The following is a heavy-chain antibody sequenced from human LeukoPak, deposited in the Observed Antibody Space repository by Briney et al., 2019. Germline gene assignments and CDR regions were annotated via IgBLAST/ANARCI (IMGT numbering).Heavy chain of an antibody. D-gene: IGHD6-6*01. Sequence: SETLSLTCVVYGSSFGGFYWSWIRQPPGKWLEWIGQINDSGSTNYNPSLKSRVTISLDTSKNQFSLKLSSVTAADTAVYYCARASMYSSSSGVVYWGQGTLVTVSS. V-gene: IGHV4-34*01. CDR3: ARASMYSSSSGVVY. CDR1: GSSFGGFY. CDR2: INDSGST. J-gene: IGHJ4*02.